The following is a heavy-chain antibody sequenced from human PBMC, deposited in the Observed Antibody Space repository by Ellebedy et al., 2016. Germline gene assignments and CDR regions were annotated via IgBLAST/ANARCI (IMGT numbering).Heavy chain of an antibody. Sequence: GESLKISCKGSGYSFTNYWISWVRQMPGKGLEWMGKIDPSDSYTNYSPSFQGHVTISADKSIRTAYLQWSSLKASDTAIYYCARENTKSSRWSWLDPWGQGTLVTVSS. V-gene: IGHV5-10-1*01. D-gene: IGHD6-13*01. CDR3: ARENTKSSRWSWLDP. CDR2: IDPSDSYT. CDR1: GYSFTNYW. J-gene: IGHJ5*02.